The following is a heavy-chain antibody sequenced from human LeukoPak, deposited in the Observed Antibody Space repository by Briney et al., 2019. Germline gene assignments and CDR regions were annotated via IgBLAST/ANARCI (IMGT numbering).Heavy chain of an antibody. CDR2: IAYDGSNK. J-gene: IGHJ4*02. CDR3: TTLYGDSLDY. D-gene: IGHD2-21*02. Sequence: GRSLRLSCAASGFTFRTYCMHWVRQAPAKGLEWVAVIAYDGSNKYYADSVKGRFTISRDNAKNTLYLQMNSLRAEDTAVYYCTTLYGDSLDYWGQGTLVTVSS. V-gene: IGHV3-30-3*01. CDR1: GFTFRTYC.